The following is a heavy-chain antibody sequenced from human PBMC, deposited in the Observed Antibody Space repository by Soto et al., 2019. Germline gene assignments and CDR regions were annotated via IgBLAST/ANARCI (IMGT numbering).Heavy chain of an antibody. J-gene: IGHJ4*02. Sequence: GGSLRLSCAASGFTFSSYALSWVRQAPGEGLEWVSGITASGGTTYYADSVRGRFAISRDNSRNALSLQMNSLRAEDTAIYYCAKASSGSPYGVVGYDCWGQGTLVTVSS. CDR3: AKASSGSPYGVVGYDC. CDR1: GFTFSSYA. V-gene: IGHV3-23*01. D-gene: IGHD1-26*01. CDR2: ITASGGTT.